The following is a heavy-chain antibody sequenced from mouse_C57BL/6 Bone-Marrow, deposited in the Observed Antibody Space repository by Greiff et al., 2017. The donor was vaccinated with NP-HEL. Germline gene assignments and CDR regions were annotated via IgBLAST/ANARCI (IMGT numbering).Heavy chain of an antibody. CDR2: IDPSDSYT. Sequence: QVQLQQPGAELVRPGTSVKLSCKASGYTFTSYWMHWVKQRPGQGLEWIGVIDPSDSYTNYNQKFKGKATLTVDTSSSTAYMQLSSLTSEDSAVYYCARRDYGSGYVETWFAYGGQGTLVTVSA. CDR3: ARRDYGSGYVETWFAY. D-gene: IGHD1-1*01. J-gene: IGHJ3*01. V-gene: IGHV1-59*01. CDR1: GYTFTSYW.